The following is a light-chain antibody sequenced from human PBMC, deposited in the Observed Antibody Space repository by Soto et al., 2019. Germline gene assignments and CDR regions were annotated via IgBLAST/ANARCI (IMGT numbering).Light chain of an antibody. Sequence: EIVLTQSPSTLSLSPGERASISCRASHTVNNYLALYQQKPGQAPRLIIYDTSKRATGIPARLSGSGSGTDFTLTISGLEPEDFAISYCQHRGSGPQRVSFGGGTKVDIK. CDR2: DTS. CDR3: QHRGSGPQRVS. CDR1: HTVNNY. J-gene: IGKJ4*01. V-gene: IGKV3-11*01.